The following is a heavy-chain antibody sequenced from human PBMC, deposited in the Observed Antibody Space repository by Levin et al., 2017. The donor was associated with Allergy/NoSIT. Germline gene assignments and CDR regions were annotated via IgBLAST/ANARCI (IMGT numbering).Heavy chain of an antibody. V-gene: IGHV2-70*01. Sequence: QTLSLPCTFSGFSLSTSGMCVSWIRQPPGKALEWLALIDWDDDKYYSTSLKTRLTISKDTSKNQVVLTMTNMDPVDTATYYCARTDTYYSGSYHGDYYYYGMDVWGQGTTVTVSS. J-gene: IGHJ6*02. D-gene: IGHD1-26*01. CDR3: ARTDTYYSGSYHGDYYYYGMDV. CDR1: GFSLSTSGMC. CDR2: IDWDDDK.